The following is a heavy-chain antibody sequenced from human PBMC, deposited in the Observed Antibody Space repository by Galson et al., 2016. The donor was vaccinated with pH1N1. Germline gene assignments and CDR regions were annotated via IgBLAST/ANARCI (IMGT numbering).Heavy chain of an antibody. CDR2: IYQDGSQK. Sequence: SLRLSCAASGFSISTYWMTWVRQAPGKGLEWVANIYQDGSQKLYVDSVKGRFTISRDNAKNSLYLQMNSLRVEDTAVYYCARVGAYGDYAPLNNWFNPWGQGTQVTVSS. CDR1: GFSISTYW. CDR3: ARVGAYGDYAPLNNWFNP. V-gene: IGHV3-7*01. D-gene: IGHD4-17*01. J-gene: IGHJ5*02.